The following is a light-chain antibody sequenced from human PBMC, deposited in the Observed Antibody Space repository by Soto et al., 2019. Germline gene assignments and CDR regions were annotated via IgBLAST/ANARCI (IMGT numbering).Light chain of an antibody. CDR1: SSDVGGYNY. V-gene: IGLV2-14*01. CDR2: HVS. CDR3: SSYTGSSTYVL. Sequence: QSALTQPASVSGSPGQSITISCTGTSSDVGGYNYVSWYQQHPGKAPKLMIYHVSNRPSGVSNRFSGSKSGNTASLTISGLQAEDEADYYCSSYTGSSTYVLFCGGTQLTVL. J-gene: IGLJ2*01.